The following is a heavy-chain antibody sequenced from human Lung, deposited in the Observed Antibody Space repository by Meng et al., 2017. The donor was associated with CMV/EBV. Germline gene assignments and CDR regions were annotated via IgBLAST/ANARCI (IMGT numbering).Heavy chain of an antibody. CDR1: GYSISSGFY. V-gene: IGHV4-38-2*02. D-gene: IGHD2-2*02. CDR3: ARAIFDY. CDR2: IYHSGST. J-gene: IGHJ4*02. Sequence: SETLSLTCTVSGYSISSGFYWGWVRQPPGKGLEWIGSIYHSGSTYYNPSLKSRVTISVDTSKNQFSLKLSSVTAADTAVYYCARAIFDYWGQGPLVTVSS.